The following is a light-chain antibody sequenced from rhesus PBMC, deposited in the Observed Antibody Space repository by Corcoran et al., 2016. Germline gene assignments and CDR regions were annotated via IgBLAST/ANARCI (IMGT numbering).Light chain of an antibody. V-gene: IGKV1-28*03. CDR2: DAS. J-gene: IGKJ2*01. CDR3: LQHNSYPYS. CDR1: QGISSY. Sequence: DIQMTQSPSSLSASVGDTVTITCRASQGISSYLNWFQQKPGKAPKLLIYDASRLESGGPSRVSGSGSGTDFTLTISSLQPEDFAAYYCLQHNSYPYSFGQGTKVEIK.